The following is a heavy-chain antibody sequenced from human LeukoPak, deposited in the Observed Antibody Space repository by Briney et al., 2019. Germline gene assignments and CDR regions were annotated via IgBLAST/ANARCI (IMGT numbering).Heavy chain of an antibody. CDR3: ARDRSYDILTGYSGILFDY. CDR2: ISSSSSYT. Sequence: GGSLRLSCAASGFTFSDYYMSWIRQAPGKGLEWVSYISSSSSYTNYADSVKGRFTISRDNAKNSLYLQMNSLRAEDTAVYYCARDRSYDILTGYSGILFDYWGQGTLVIVSS. CDR1: GFTFSDYY. V-gene: IGHV3-11*06. J-gene: IGHJ4*02. D-gene: IGHD3-9*01.